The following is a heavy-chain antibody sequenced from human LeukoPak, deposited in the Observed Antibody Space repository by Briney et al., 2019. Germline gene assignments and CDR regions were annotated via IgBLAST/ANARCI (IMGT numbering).Heavy chain of an antibody. V-gene: IGHV3-30-3*01. CDR1: GFPFSSYG. Sequence: GALRLSCAASGFPFSSYGMHWVRQAPGKGLEGVAGISYDGSNKYYADFVKGRFTISRDNSKNTLYLQMNSLRAEDTAVYYCARGYTEWLVRSPIDYWGQGTLVTVSS. J-gene: IGHJ4*01. D-gene: IGHD6-19*01. CDR3: ARGYTEWLVRSPIDY. CDR2: ISYDGSNK.